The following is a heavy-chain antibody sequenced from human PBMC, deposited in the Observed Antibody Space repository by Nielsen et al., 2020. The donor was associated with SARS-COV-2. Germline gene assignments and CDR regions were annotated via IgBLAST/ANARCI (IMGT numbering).Heavy chain of an antibody. D-gene: IGHD3-10*01. CDR1: GFTFSSHW. CDR3: AKAFMVRGVTHQDYYYYYGMDV. Sequence: GESLKISCAASGFTFSSHWMSWVRQAPGKGLEWVSAISGSGGSTYYADSVKGRFTISRDNSKNTLYLQMNSLRAEDTAVYYCAKAFMVRGVTHQDYYYYYGMDVWGQGTTVTVSS. J-gene: IGHJ6*02. CDR2: ISGSGGST. V-gene: IGHV3-23*01.